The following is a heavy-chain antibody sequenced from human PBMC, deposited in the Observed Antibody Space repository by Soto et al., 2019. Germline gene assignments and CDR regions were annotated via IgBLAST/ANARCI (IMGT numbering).Heavy chain of an antibody. CDR3: ARGDYYGSGSYYKVDP. J-gene: IGHJ5*02. Sequence: QVQLVQSGAEVKKPGASVKVSCKASGYTFTSYDINWVRQATGQGLEWMGWMNPNSGNTGYAQKFQGRVTMARNSSISTDYMELSSLRSEDTAVYYCARGDYYGSGSYYKVDPWGQGTLVTVSS. CDR1: GYTFTSYD. CDR2: MNPNSGNT. V-gene: IGHV1-8*01. D-gene: IGHD3-10*01.